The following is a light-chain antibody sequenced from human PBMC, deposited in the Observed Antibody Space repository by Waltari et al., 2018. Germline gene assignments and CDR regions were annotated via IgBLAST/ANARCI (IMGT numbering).Light chain of an antibody. V-gene: IGKV1-5*03. CDR2: KAS. J-gene: IGKJ2*01. Sequence: DIQMTQSPSTLSASVGDRVTITFRASQSISSWLAWYQQKPGKAPKLLTYKASSLESGVPSRFSGSGSGTEFTLTISSLQPDDFATYYCQQYNSYSRMYTFGQGTRLEIK. CDR3: QQYNSYSRMYT. CDR1: QSISSW.